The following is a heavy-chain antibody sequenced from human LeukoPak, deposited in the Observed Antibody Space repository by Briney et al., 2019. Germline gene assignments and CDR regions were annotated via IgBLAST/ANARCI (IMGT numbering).Heavy chain of an antibody. J-gene: IGHJ1*01. V-gene: IGHV3-53*01. Sequence: GGSLRLSCAASGFTVSSNYMNWVRQAPGKGLEWVSVIFNGGSTYYADSVKGRFTISRDNSKNTLYLQMNSLRAEDTAVYYCATSIVGLTYDEHFQHWGQGTLVSVSS. CDR3: ATSIVGLTYDEHFQH. CDR2: IFNGGST. CDR1: GFTVSSNY. D-gene: IGHD1-26*01.